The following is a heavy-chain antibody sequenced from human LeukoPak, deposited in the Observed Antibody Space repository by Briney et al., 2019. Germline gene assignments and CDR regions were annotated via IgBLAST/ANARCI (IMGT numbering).Heavy chain of an antibody. CDR2: LSGSSNYI. J-gene: IGHJ4*02. Sequence: PGGSLRLSCAASGFTFSSYTMAWFRQAPGKGLEWVSSLSGSSNYIYYTDSVKGRFTISRDNAKNSVSLQMNNLGAEDTGVYYCAKANWVSNADAVWWGQGTQVIVSS. CDR3: AKANWVSNADAVW. V-gene: IGHV3-21*01. D-gene: IGHD1-1*01. CDR1: GFTFSSYT.